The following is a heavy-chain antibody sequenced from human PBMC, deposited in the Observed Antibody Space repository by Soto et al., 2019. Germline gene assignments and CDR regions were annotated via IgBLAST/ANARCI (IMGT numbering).Heavy chain of an antibody. D-gene: IGHD3-22*01. J-gene: IGHJ4*02. CDR2: IYHSGST. V-gene: IGHV4-4*02. Sequence: SETVSVTCVVSGGSISISNWWSWVRQPPGKGLDWIGEIYHSGSTNYNPSLKSRVTISVDKSKNQFSLKLSSVTAADTAVYYCAREGGVRYDSSGYHPRPSDYPGPATLVPLS. CDR3: AREGGVRYDSSGYHPRPSDY. CDR1: GGSISISNW.